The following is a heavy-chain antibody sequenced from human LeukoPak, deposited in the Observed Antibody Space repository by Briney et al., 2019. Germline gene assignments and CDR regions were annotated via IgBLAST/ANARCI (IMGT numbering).Heavy chain of an antibody. CDR3: ARGFDSRGYYSGHFDY. CDR2: INPNSGGT. V-gene: IGHV1-2*02. CDR1: GYTFTGHY. Sequence: ASVKVSCKASGYTFTGHYMHWVRQAPGQGLEWMGWINPNSGGTNYAQKFQGRVTMTRDTSISTAYMELSRLKSDDTAVYYCARGFDSRGYYSGHFDYRGQGTLVTVSS. D-gene: IGHD3-22*01. J-gene: IGHJ4*02.